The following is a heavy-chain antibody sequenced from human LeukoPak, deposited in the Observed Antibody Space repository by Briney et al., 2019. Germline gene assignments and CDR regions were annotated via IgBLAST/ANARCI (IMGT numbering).Heavy chain of an antibody. V-gene: IGHV4-34*01. CDR1: GGSFSGYY. J-gene: IGHJ6*02. D-gene: IGHD3-10*01. CDR3: ASKKMVRGVINYYGMDV. Sequence: PSETLSLTCAVYGGSFSGYYWSWIRQPPGKGLEGIGEINHSGSTNYNPSLKSRVTISVDTSKNQFSLKLSSVTAADTAVYYCASKKMVRGVINYYGMDVWGQGTTVTVSS. CDR2: INHSGST.